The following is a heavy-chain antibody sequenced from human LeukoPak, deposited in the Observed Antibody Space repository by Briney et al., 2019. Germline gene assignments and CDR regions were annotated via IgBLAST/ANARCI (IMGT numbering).Heavy chain of an antibody. Sequence: SETLSLTCAVYGGSFSGYYWSWIRQPPGKGLEWIGEINHSGSTNYNPSLKSRVTISVDTSKNQFSLKLSSVTAADTAVYYCASDCSSTSCPNPPVHWGQGTLVTVSS. D-gene: IGHD2-2*01. V-gene: IGHV4-34*01. CDR1: GGSFSGYY. J-gene: IGHJ4*02. CDR2: INHSGST. CDR3: ASDCSSTSCPNPPVH.